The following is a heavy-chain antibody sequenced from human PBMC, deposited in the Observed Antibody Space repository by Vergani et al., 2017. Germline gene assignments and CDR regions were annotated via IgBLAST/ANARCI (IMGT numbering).Heavy chain of an antibody. J-gene: IGHJ4*02. V-gene: IGHV4-59*01. CDR3: AGDSSSWQRADY. CDR1: GVSITTYY. Sequence: QVRLQESGPGLVKPSETLSLICTVSGVSITTYYWSWVRQPPGKGLEWLGYIYYSGSTTYNPSLKSRLTISVDTSKNQFSLRLSSVTAAGTALYYCAGDSSSWQRADYWGQGTLVTVSS. CDR2: IYYSGST. D-gene: IGHD6-13*01.